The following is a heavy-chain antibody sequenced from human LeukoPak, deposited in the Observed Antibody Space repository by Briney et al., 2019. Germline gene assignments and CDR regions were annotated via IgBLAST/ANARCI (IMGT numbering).Heavy chain of an antibody. J-gene: IGHJ4*02. CDR2: ISYDGSNK. CDR1: GFTFSSYA. D-gene: IGHD3-9*01. Sequence: GGSLRLSCAASGFTFSSYAMHWVRQAPGKGLEWVAVISYDGSNKYYADSVKGRFTISRDNSKNTLYLQMNSLRAEDTAVYYCARGAYYDILTGYIPSGYWGQGTLVTVSS. CDR3: ARGAYYDILTGYIPSGY. V-gene: IGHV3-30*04.